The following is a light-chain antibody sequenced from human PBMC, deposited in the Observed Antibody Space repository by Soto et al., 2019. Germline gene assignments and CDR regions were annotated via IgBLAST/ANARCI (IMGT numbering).Light chain of an antibody. CDR1: QSISSG. J-gene: IGKJ1*01. CDR3: QQYNSYSRT. CDR2: DAS. V-gene: IGKV1-5*01. Sequence: DIQMTQSPSPLSASLGDRVTITCRASQSISSGLAWYQQKPGKAPKVLIYDASSLQSGVPSRFSGSGSGTECTLTISSLQPDDFATYYCQQYNSYSRTFGQGTKVDI.